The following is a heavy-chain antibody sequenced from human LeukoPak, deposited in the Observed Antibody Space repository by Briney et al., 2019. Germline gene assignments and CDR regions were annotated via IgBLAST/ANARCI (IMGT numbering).Heavy chain of an antibody. J-gene: IGHJ4*02. V-gene: IGHV4-39*01. D-gene: IGHD5-18*01. CDR3: ARHLYSYGSSFDY. CDR2: IYYSGST. Sequence: SETLSLTCIVSRGSISSGSHYWGWIRQPPGKGLEWIGNIYYSGSTYYNPSLKSRVTISLDTSKNQFSLKLSSVTAADTAVYYCARHLYSYGSSFDYWGQGTLVTVSS. CDR1: RGSISSGSHY.